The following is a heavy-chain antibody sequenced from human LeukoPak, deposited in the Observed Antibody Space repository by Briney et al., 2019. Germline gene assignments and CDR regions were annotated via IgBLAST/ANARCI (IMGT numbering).Heavy chain of an antibody. D-gene: IGHD5-12*01. CDR3: ARLTVVRGYSGYFLDY. J-gene: IGHJ4*02. V-gene: IGHV4-39*01. CDR2: IYYSGRT. Sequence: WETLSLTCTVSGGSISSSSYYWGWIRQPPGKGLEWIGNIYYSGRTYCSTSLKSRVTISVDTSKNQFSLKLSSVTAADTAVYYCARLTVVRGYSGYFLDYWGQGTLVTVSS. CDR1: GGSISSSSYY.